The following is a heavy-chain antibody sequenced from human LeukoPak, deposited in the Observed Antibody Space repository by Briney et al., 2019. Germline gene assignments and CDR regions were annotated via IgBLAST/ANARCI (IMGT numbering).Heavy chain of an antibody. CDR3: ARGYYDSGGYYAY. V-gene: IGHV3-7*01. CDR1: GSTFSSYW. Sequence: GGSLRLSCAASGSTFSSYWMNWVRQAPGKGLERVANIKQDGSEKYYVDSVKGRFTISRDNARNSLYLQMNSLRAEDTAMYYCARGYYDSGGYYAYWGQGTLVTVSS. CDR2: IKQDGSEK. D-gene: IGHD3-22*01. J-gene: IGHJ4*02.